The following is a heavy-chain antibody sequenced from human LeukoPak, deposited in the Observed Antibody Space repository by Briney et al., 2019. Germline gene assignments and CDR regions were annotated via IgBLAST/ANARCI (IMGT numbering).Heavy chain of an antibody. CDR3: ARDSRDLTY. D-gene: IGHD2-21*02. CDR2: ISKSGDHT. J-gene: IGHJ4*02. Sequence: GSLRLPCASLGFNFKKYAMSWVRQAPGKGLEWVSAISKSGDHTYYAASAKGRFTIYRDNSKNTQYLQMNSLRAEDTAVYYCARDSRDLTYWGQGTLVTVSS. CDR1: GFNFKKYA. V-gene: IGHV3-23*01.